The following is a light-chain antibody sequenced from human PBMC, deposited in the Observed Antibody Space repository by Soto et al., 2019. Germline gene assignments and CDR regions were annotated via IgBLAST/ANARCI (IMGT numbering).Light chain of an antibody. Sequence: QSVLTQPRSVSGSPGQSVTISCTGTSSDVGGYNYVSWYQQHPGKAPKLMIYDVSKRPSGVPDRFSGSKSGNTASLTISGLKAEDEADYYCCSYAGSYTYVFGTGTKATV. CDR2: DVS. V-gene: IGLV2-11*01. CDR1: SSDVGGYNY. CDR3: CSYAGSYTYV. J-gene: IGLJ1*01.